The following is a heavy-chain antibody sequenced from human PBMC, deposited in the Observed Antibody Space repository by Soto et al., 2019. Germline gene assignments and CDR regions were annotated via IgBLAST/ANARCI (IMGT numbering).Heavy chain of an antibody. CDR3: ARRGNDAFDI. V-gene: IGHV5-51*01. J-gene: IGHJ3*02. Sequence: VSMKISCKGSGDSITSYWIGWVRQMPGKGLEWTGIIYPGDSDTGYSPSFQGQVTISADKSISTAYLQWSSLKASDTAMYYCARRGNDAFDIWGQGTMVTVSS. D-gene: IGHD3-10*01. CDR1: GDSITSYW. CDR2: IYPGDSDT.